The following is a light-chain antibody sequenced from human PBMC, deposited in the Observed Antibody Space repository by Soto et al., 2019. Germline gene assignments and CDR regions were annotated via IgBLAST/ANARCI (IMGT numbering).Light chain of an antibody. Sequence: EIQMTQSPSSLSASVGDRVTLTCRASHTIATYLNWYQQKAGRVPEVLIYGTSTLQPGVPSRFTCTGYGTHFTLTINNVQPEDFATYYCQQFYYYPHTFGQGTKLEVK. CDR2: GTS. CDR1: HTIATY. J-gene: IGKJ2*01. CDR3: QQFYYYPHT. V-gene: IGKV1-39*01.